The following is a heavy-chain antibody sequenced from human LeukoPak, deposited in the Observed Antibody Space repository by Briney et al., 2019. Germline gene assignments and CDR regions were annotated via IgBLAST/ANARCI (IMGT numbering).Heavy chain of an antibody. J-gene: IGHJ4*02. D-gene: IGHD5-18*01. V-gene: IGHV1-46*01. Sequence: ASVKVSCKASGYTFTNYYMHWVRQAPGQGLEWMGIINPSGGGTSYAQKFQGRLTMTRGTSTTTVYMELSSLRSEDTAMYYCAREIGPRQLHLWGSAFDYWGQGTLVTVSS. CDR3: AREIGPRQLHLWGSAFDY. CDR1: GYTFTNYY. CDR2: INPSGGGT.